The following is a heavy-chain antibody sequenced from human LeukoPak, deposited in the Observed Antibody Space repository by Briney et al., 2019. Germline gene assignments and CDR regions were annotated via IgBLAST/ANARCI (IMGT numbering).Heavy chain of an antibody. CDR1: GFTFSTYG. Sequence: GGPLRLSCAASGFTFSTYGMHWVRQAPGKGLEWVAFMHYDGNIKYYADSVKGRFTISRDTSKNTLYLQMNSLRVEDTAVYYCAKDACSGGTCYGGWYCDLWGRGTLVTVSS. J-gene: IGHJ2*01. CDR2: MHYDGNIK. V-gene: IGHV3-30*02. CDR3: AKDACSGGTCYGGWYCDL. D-gene: IGHD2-15*01.